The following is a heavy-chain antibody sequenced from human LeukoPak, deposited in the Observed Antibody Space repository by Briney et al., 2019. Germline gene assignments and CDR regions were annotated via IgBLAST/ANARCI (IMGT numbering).Heavy chain of an antibody. J-gene: IGHJ5*01. CDR1: GYTFTNYY. D-gene: IGHD2-8*02. CDR3: ARDPRDTGGAYDS. CDR2: INPRNGAT. V-gene: IGHV1-2*02. Sequence: ASVKVSCKASGYTFTNYYIHWLRQAPGQGPEWMGYINPRNGATDYSQKFQGRLSMTRDTSISTAYMEVGSLRSDDTALYYCARDPRDTGGAYDSWGQGTLLTVSS.